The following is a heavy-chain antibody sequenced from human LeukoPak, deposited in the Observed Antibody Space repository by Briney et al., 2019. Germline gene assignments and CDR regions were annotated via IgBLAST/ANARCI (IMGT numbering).Heavy chain of an antibody. V-gene: IGHV4-59*08. CDR2: ILYSGTT. CDR3: ARMGGYSGYATH. D-gene: IGHD5-12*01. J-gene: IGHJ4*02. CDR1: GGSISSYY. Sequence: SETLSLTCTVSGGSISSYYWSWIRQPPGKGLEWIGYILYSGTTNSNPSLKSRVTISVDTSKNQISLKLSSVTAADTAVYYCARMGGYSGYATHWGQGTQVTVSS.